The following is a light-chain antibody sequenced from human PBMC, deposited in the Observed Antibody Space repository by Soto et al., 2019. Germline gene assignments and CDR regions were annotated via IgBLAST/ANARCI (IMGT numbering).Light chain of an antibody. Sequence: ALTQPPSASGSPGQSVTISCTGTSSDVGGYKYVSWYQQYPGKAPKLMIYAVNKRPSGVPDRFSGSKSGNTASLTVSGLQAEDEADYYCSSYAGSNNYVFGTGTKVTV. CDR2: AVN. J-gene: IGLJ1*01. CDR1: SSDVGGYKY. CDR3: SSYAGSNNYV. V-gene: IGLV2-8*01.